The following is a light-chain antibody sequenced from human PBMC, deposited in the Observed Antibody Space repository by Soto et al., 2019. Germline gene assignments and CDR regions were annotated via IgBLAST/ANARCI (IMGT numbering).Light chain of an antibody. CDR3: QSYDNSLSGPV. J-gene: IGLJ2*01. CDR1: SSNIGAGID. V-gene: IGLV1-40*01. Sequence: QSVLTQPPSVSGAPGQRVTNSCTGSSSNIGAGIDVHWYQKFPGTAPKLLIYANTNRPSGVPDRFSGSKSGTSASLAITGLQAEDEADYYCQSYDNSLSGPVFGGGTKLTVL. CDR2: ANT.